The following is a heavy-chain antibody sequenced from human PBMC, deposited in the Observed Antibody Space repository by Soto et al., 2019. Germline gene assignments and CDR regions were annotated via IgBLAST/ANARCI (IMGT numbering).Heavy chain of an antibody. Sequence: GGSLRLSCAASGFTFNTYTMHWVRQAPGKGLEWVALISYDGSNKYSIDSVKGRFTISRDNSKNTLYLQLDSLRAEDTAVYWCATDSSGSPLGSWGQGTLVTVSS. J-gene: IGHJ5*02. CDR2: ISYDGSNK. D-gene: IGHD1-26*01. CDR1: GFTFNTYT. V-gene: IGHV3-30-3*01. CDR3: ATDSSGSPLGS.